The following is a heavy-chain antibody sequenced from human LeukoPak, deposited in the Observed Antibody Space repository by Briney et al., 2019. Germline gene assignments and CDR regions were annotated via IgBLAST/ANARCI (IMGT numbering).Heavy chain of an antibody. D-gene: IGHD3-3*01. J-gene: IGHJ5*02. CDR1: GYTFTSYY. Sequence: ASVKVSCKASGYTFTSYYMHWVRQAPGQGLEWMGIVNPSGGSTSYAQKFQGRVTMTRDTSTSTVYMELSSLRSEDTAVYYCARSSIPLSSVLRFLDRVPGGWFDPWGQGTLVTVSS. CDR3: ARSSIPLSSVLRFLDRVPGGWFDP. CDR2: VNPSGGST. V-gene: IGHV1-46*01.